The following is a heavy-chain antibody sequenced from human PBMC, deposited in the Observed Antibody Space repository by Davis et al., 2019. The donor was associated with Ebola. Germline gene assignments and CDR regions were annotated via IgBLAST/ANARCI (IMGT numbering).Heavy chain of an antibody. J-gene: IGHJ4*02. CDR3: ARDPVVTPFDY. CDR2: ISAYNGNT. CDR1: GYTFTSYG. Sequence: ASVKVSCKASGYTFTSYGISWVRQAPGQGLEWMGWISAYNGNTNYAQKLQGRVTTTDTPTSTAYMELRSLRSDDTAVYYCARDPVVTPFDYWGQGTLVTVSS. D-gene: IGHD4-23*01. V-gene: IGHV1-18*01.